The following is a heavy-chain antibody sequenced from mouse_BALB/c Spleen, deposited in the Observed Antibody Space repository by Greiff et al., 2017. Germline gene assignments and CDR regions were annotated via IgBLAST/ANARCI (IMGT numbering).Heavy chain of an antibody. J-gene: IGHJ4*01. D-gene: IGHD2-1*01. CDR3: ARDRGNRYAMDY. V-gene: IGHV5-15*02. CDR2: ISNLAYSI. Sequence: DVKVVESGGGLVQPGGSRKLSCAASGFTFSDYGMAWVRQAPGKGPEWVAFISNLAYSIYYADTVTGRFTISRENAKNTLYLEMSSLRSEDTAMYYCARDRGNRYAMDYWGQGTSVTVSS. CDR1: GFTFSDYG.